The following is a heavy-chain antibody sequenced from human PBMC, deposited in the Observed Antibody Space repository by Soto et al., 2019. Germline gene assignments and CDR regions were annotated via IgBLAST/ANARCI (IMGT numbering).Heavy chain of an antibody. J-gene: IGHJ4*02. D-gene: IGHD1-20*01. V-gene: IGHV3-23*01. CDR2: TGLSGRIT. CDR1: GVTFSVSA. Sequence: XGSLRLSCVASGVTFSVSALTWVRQAPGKGLEWVSTTGLSGRITYYGDSVKGRFTVSRDNSKNTLDLQMSSLRAEDTAVYYCATVHNTSRSFNFWGRGTLVTVSS. CDR3: ATVHNTSRSFNF.